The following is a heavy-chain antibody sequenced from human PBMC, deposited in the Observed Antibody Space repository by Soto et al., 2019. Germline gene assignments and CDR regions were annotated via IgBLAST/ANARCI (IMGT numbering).Heavy chain of an antibody. CDR1: GGTFSSYA. CDR3: AGCSSTSCYGRYYYYGMDV. D-gene: IGHD2-2*01. J-gene: IGHJ6*02. Sequence: GASVKVSCKASGGTFSSYAISWVRQAPGQGLEWMGGIIPIFGTANYAQKFQGRVTITADESTSTAYMELSSLRSEDTAVYYCAGCSSTSCYGRYYYYGMDVWGQGTTVTVSS. V-gene: IGHV1-69*13. CDR2: IIPIFGTA.